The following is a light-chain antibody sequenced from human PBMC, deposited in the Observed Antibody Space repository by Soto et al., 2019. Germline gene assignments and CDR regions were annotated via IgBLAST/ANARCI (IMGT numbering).Light chain of an antibody. Sequence: DIQMTQSPSSLSASVGDRVTITCRASQSISSYLNWYQQKPGKAPKLLIYAASSLQSGVPSRFSGSGSGTDFTLTISSLQPEDFATYYCQQSYSTPYPFGHGTKVDI. CDR1: QSISSY. V-gene: IGKV1-39*01. J-gene: IGKJ2*01. CDR2: AAS. CDR3: QQSYSTPYP.